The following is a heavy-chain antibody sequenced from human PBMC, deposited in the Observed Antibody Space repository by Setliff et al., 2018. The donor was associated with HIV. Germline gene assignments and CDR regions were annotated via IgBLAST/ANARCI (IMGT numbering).Heavy chain of an antibody. CDR2: ISSSSSTI. J-gene: IGHJ4*02. Sequence: PGGSLRLSCATSGFIFDHYAMYWVRQRPGKGLEWVSSISSSSSTIYYADSVKGRFTISRDDAKNSLYLQMNSLRAEDTAVYYCAKAARDYYDSSGYYIGIDYWGRGTLVTVSS. D-gene: IGHD3-22*01. V-gene: IGHV3-48*01. CDR1: GFIFDHYA. CDR3: AKAARDYYDSSGYYIGIDY.